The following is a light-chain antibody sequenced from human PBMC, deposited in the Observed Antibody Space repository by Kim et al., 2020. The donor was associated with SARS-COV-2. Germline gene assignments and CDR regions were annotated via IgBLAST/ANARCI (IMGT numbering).Light chain of an antibody. CDR1: KLGDKY. CDR2: KDS. CDR3: QAWDSSTAV. J-gene: IGLJ3*02. Sequence: ELTQPPSVFVSPGQTASIPCSGDKLGDKYACWYQQKPGQSPVLVIYKDSKRPSGIPERFSGSNSGNTATLTISGTQAMDEADYYCQAWDSSTAVFGGG. V-gene: IGLV3-1*01.